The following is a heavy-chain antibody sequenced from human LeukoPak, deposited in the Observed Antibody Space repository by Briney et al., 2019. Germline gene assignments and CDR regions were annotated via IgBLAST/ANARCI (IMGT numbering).Heavy chain of an antibody. CDR2: IWYDGSHQ. CDR3: ARGSDGDFFDF. D-gene: IGHD4-17*01. V-gene: IGHV3-33*01. J-gene: IGHJ4*02. Sequence: GGSLRLSCVSSGFTFSNYGMHWVRQAPGKGLEWAASIWYDGSHQYYSDSVKGRFTISRDNSKNTLYLQTNSLRGDDTAVYYCARGSDGDFFDFWGQGTLVTVSS. CDR1: GFTFSNYG.